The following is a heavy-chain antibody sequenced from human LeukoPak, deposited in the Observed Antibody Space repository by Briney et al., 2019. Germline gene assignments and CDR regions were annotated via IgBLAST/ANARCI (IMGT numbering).Heavy chain of an antibody. CDR2: ISYDGSSK. CDR1: GFTFSSYG. CDR3: ARERRNTPMDV. J-gene: IGHJ6*02. V-gene: IGHV3-30*03. D-gene: IGHD5-18*01. Sequence: PGRSLRLSCAASGFTFSSYGMHWVRQAPGKGLEWVAVISYDGSSKYYADSVKVRFTVSRDNAKNSLYLQMNSLRAEDTALYYCARERRNTPMDVWGQGTTVTVSS.